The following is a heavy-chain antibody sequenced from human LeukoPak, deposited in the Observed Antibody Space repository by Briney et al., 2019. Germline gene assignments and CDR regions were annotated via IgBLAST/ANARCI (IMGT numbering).Heavy chain of an antibody. CDR1: GYRFSNYG. CDR2: ISAYNGDT. D-gene: IGHD6-19*01. Sequence: ASVEVSCKASGYRFSNYGITWVRQAPGQGLECMGWISAYNGDTNYAQNFQGRLTMTTDTSTNTAYMELRSLRSDDTAVYYCARVGSPDSENSGWKLFFDYWGQGTLVTVSS. J-gene: IGHJ4*02. V-gene: IGHV1-18*01. CDR3: ARVGSPDSENSGWKLFFDY.